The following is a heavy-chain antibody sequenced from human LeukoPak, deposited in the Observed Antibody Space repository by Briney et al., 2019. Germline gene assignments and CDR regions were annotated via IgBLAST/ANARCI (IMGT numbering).Heavy chain of an antibody. CDR1: GFNFSNYA. CDR3: AKMTMVRGVSTFDP. V-gene: IGHV3-23*01. D-gene: IGHD3-10*01. J-gene: IGHJ5*02. Sequence: GGSLRLSCAASGFNFSNYAMTWVRQAPGKGLEWVSVVTGSSRYTYYADSVKGRFTISRDNSKNILYLEMNSLRVEDTAIYYCAKMTMVRGVSTFDPWGQGTLVTVSS. CDR2: VTGSSRYT.